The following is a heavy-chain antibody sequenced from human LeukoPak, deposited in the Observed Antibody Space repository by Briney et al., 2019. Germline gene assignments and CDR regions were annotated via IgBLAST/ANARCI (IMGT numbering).Heavy chain of an antibody. CDR3: ARGVGSFGDDPRDALDI. CDR1: GYSITSGYY. J-gene: IGHJ3*02. CDR2: IYHSGRA. Sequence: PSETLSLTCTVSGYSITSGYYWAWIRQPPGKGLEWIGNIYHSGRAFYKSSLKSRVTMSVETSKNQFSLNLTSVTAADTAVYFCARGVGSFGDDPRDALDIWGQGTMVTVSS. V-gene: IGHV4-38-2*02. D-gene: IGHD4-17*01.